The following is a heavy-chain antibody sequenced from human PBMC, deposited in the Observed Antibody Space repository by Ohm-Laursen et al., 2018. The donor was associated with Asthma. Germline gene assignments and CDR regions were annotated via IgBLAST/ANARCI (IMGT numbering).Heavy chain of an antibody. CDR1: GGTFSSYA. CDR3: ARGSGWHLVRSGMDV. J-gene: IGHJ6*02. D-gene: IGHD6-19*01. Sequence: ASVKVSCKTSGGTFSSYAISWVRQAPGQGLEWMGRINPNSGGTNYAQKFQGRVTMTRDTSISTAYMELSRLRSDDTAVYYCARGSGWHLVRSGMDVWGQGTTVTVSS. V-gene: IGHV1-2*06. CDR2: INPNSGGT.